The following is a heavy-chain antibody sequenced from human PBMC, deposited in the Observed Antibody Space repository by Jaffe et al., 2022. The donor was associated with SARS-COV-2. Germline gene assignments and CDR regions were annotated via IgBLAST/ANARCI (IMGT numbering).Heavy chain of an antibody. CDR1: GDTFSSYI. J-gene: IGHJ6*02. D-gene: IGHD2-2*01. CDR3: ARGCRSTSCYQDGMDV. CDR2: IIPILGIA. Sequence: QVQLVQSGAEVRKPGSSVKVSCKASGDTFSSYIINWVRQAPGQGLEWMGRIIPILGIANYAQKFQGRVTINADKSTSTAYMELSSLRSEDTAVYYCARGCRSTSCYQDGMDVWGQGTTVTVSS. V-gene: IGHV1-69*02.